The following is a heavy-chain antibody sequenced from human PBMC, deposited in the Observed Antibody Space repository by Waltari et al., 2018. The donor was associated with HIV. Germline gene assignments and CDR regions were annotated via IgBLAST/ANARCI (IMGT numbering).Heavy chain of an antibody. D-gene: IGHD2-21*02. V-gene: IGHV3-23*01. Sequence: EVQLLESGGGLVQPGGSLRLSCAASGFTFKSYAMSWVRQAPGKGLEWGSAISGSGGSTYYADSVKCRFTISRDNSKNTLYLQMNSLRAEDTAVYYCAHRGVMTDIPIYFDYWGQGTLVTVSS. CDR2: ISGSGGST. CDR3: AHRGVMTDIPIYFDY. J-gene: IGHJ4*02. CDR1: GFTFKSYA.